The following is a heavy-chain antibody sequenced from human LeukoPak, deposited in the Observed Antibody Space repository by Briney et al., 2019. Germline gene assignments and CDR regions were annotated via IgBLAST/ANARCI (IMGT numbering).Heavy chain of an antibody. J-gene: IGHJ2*01. CDR3: ARGVKIEYSSSSRNWYLDL. CDR2: IYSSGST. CDR1: GGSISPYY. V-gene: IGHV4-59*08. Sequence: PSETLSLTCTVSGGSISPYYWSWIRQPPGKRLEWIGYIYSSGSTNYNPSLKSRVTISVDTSKNQFSLKLRSVTAADTAVYYCARGVKIEYSSSSRNWYLDLWGRGTLVTVSS. D-gene: IGHD6-6*01.